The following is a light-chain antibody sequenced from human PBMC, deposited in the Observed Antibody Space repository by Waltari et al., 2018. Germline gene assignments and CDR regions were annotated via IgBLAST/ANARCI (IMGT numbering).Light chain of an antibody. CDR3: QQYDNLPPF. Sequence: DIQMTQSPYSLSASVGDRVTITCQASQDISNYLNWYQQKPGKAPKLLIYDASNLETGVPSRFSGSGSGTDFTFTISSLQPEDIATYYCQQYDNLPPFFGPGTKVDIK. J-gene: IGKJ3*01. CDR1: QDISNY. V-gene: IGKV1-33*01. CDR2: DAS.